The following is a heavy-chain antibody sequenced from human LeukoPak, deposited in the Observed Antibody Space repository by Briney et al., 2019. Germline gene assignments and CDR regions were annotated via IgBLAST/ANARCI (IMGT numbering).Heavy chain of an antibody. Sequence: ASVKVSCKASGYTFTSYYMHWVRQAPGQGLEWMGIINPSGGSTSYAQKFQGRVTMTRDTSTSTVYMELSSLRSEDTAVYYCARDRRTEMLTGYYNFDYWGQGTLVTVSS. V-gene: IGHV1-46*01. CDR1: GYTFTSYY. J-gene: IGHJ4*02. CDR3: ARDRRTEMLTGYYNFDY. D-gene: IGHD3-9*01. CDR2: INPSGGST.